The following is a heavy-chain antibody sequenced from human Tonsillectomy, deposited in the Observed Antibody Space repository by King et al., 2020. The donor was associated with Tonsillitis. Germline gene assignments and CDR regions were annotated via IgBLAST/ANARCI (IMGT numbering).Heavy chain of an antibody. CDR3: AKSAYGEEDY. V-gene: IGHV3-30*02. CDR2: IRYDGSNK. Sequence: VQLVESGGGVVQPGGSLRLSCAASGFTFSSYGMHWVRQAPGKGLEWVAFIRYDGSNKYYADSVKGRFTISRDNSKNTLYLQMNSLRAEDTAVYYCAKSAYGEEDYWGQGTLVTVSS. D-gene: IGHD4-17*01. CDR1: GFTFSSYG. J-gene: IGHJ4*02.